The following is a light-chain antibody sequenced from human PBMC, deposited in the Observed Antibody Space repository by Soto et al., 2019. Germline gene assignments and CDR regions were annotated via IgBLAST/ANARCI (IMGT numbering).Light chain of an antibody. CDR3: QQYNSNPLT. CDR1: HSVSSW. CDR2: KAS. J-gene: IGKJ4*01. Sequence: DIQMTQSPSTLSASVGDRVTITCRASHSVSSWLAWYQQKPGKVPKLLIYKASTLESGVPSRFSGSGSGTEFTLTISSLQPDDFATYYCQQYNSNPLTFGGGTKVEIK. V-gene: IGKV1-5*03.